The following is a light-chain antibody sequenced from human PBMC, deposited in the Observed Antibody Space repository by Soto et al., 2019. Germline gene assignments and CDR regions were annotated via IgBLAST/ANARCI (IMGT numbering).Light chain of an antibody. J-gene: IGKJ5*01. V-gene: IGKV3D-20*02. CDR3: RQRSNWPLT. CDR2: GAS. CDR1: QSVSSSY. Sequence: EIVLTQSPGTLSLSPGERATLSCRASQSVSSSYLAWYQQKPGQAPRLLISGASSRATGIPDRFSGSGSGTDFTLTISSLEPDDFAVYYCRQRSNWPLTFGQGTRLEIK.